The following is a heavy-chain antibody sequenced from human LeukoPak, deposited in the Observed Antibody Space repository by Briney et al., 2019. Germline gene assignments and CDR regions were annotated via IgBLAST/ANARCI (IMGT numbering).Heavy chain of an antibody. J-gene: IGHJ5*02. CDR1: GGSVTSYY. D-gene: IGHD2-15*01. V-gene: IGHV4-59*02. CDR3: ARGYCSDERCPVFPS. Sequence: SETLSLTCSVPGGSVTSYYWNWVRQTPGKGLEWIGYISSSETTDYGPSFKSRVTMSLDTSKNQFSLKLSSVTAADTGVYYCARGYCSDERCPVFPSWGQGTLVTVSS. CDR2: ISSSETT.